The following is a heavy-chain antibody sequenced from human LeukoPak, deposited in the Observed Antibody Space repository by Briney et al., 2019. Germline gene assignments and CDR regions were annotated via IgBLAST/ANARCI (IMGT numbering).Heavy chain of an antibody. Sequence: GGSLRLSCAASGFTVSSNYMSWVRQAPGKGLEWVSVIYSGGSTYYADSVKGRFTISRDNSKNTLYLQMNSLRAEDTAVYYCARGLIGMIVVVTGAFDIWGQGTMVTVSS. V-gene: IGHV3-53*01. CDR3: ARGLIGMIVVVTGAFDI. D-gene: IGHD3-22*01. CDR2: IYSGGST. J-gene: IGHJ3*02. CDR1: GFTVSSNY.